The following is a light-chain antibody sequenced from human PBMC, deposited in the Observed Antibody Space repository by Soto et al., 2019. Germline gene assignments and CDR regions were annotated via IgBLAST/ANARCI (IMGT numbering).Light chain of an antibody. CDR2: AAS. CDR1: QGIGQY. CDR3: QKYDSAPKT. Sequence: DFPMTQSPSSLSASVGDRVTITCRASQGIGQYLAWYQQKPGKVPHLLISAASTLQSGIPSRFSGGGSGTDFTLTISNLQPEDVATYYCQKYDSAPKTFGQGTKVEIK. V-gene: IGKV1-27*01. J-gene: IGKJ1*01.